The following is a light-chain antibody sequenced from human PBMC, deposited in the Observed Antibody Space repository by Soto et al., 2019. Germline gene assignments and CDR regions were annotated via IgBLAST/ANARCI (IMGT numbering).Light chain of an antibody. CDR2: AAS. V-gene: IGKV1-39*01. J-gene: IGKJ4*01. Sequence: DIQMTQFPSSLSASVGDRVTITCRASQNISSYLNWYHQKPGKAPKLLIYAASSLQSGVPSRFSGSGYGTDFTLTISSLQPEDFATYYCQQSYSTPLTFGGGTKVEV. CDR1: QNISSY. CDR3: QQSYSTPLT.